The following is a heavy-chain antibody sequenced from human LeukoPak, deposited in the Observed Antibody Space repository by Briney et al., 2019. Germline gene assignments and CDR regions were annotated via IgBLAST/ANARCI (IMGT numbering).Heavy chain of an antibody. V-gene: IGHV4-61*02. CDR3: ARDRDELLWFGELPHYYYYMDV. CDR1: GGTISSGSYY. D-gene: IGHD3-10*01. J-gene: IGHJ6*03. CDR2: IYTSGST. Sequence: SETLSLTCTVSGGTISSGSYYWSWIRRPAGKGLEWIGRIYTSGSTNYNPSLKSRVTISVDTSKNQFSLKLSSVTAADTAVYYCARDRDELLWFGELPHYYYYMDVWGKGTTVTVSS.